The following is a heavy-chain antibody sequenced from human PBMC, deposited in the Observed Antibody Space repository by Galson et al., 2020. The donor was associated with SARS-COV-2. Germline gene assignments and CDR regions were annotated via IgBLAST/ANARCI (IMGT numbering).Heavy chain of an antibody. D-gene: IGHD5-12*01. V-gene: IGHV3-30-3*01. J-gene: IGHJ3*01. CDR2: VSHDGNNK. CDR3: ARDYDDEGVPLSCALDV. Sequence: GESLKISCAVSGFTFSTFAMHWVRQAPGKGLEWVAVVSHDGNNKYYAGSVKGRFTISRDNSQNTLFLQMKSLRPEDTAVYYCARDYDDEGVPLSCALDVWGQGTMVTVSS. CDR1: GFTFSTFA.